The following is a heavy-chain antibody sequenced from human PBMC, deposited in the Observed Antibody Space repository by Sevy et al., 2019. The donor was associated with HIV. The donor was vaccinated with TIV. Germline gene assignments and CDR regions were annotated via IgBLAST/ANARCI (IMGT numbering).Heavy chain of an antibody. V-gene: IGHV5-51*01. CDR1: GYRFSNNW. CDR2: IYPGNSDT. J-gene: IGHJ3*01. Sequence: GESLKISCQGSGYRFSNNWVAWVRQRPGKGLEWMGMIYPGNSDTRYSPSFQGQVIISAEKSISTAYVQWRSLKASDTAIYYCASGARLPLDGFDFWGQGTGVTVSS. CDR3: ASGARLPLDGFDF. D-gene: IGHD1-26*01.